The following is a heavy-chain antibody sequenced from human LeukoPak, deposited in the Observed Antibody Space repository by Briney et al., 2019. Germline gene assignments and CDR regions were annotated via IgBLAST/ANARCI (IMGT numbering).Heavy chain of an antibody. CDR3: ARDWLAGNPYHAFDL. J-gene: IGHJ3*01. V-gene: IGHV3-7*01. CDR2: IKEDGSEK. D-gene: IGHD3-22*01. CDR1: GFNFSRYW. Sequence: GGSLRLSCAASGFNFSRYWMSWVRQAPGKGLECVAHIKEDGSEKYYVDSVKGRFTISRDNAKNSLYLQMNSLRAEDAAVYYCARDWLAGNPYHAFDLWGKGTMVTVSS.